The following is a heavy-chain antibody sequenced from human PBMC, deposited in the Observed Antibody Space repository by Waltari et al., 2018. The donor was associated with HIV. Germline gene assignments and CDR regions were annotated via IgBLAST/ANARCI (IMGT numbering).Heavy chain of an antibody. V-gene: IGHV3-30*18. Sequence: PGRSLRLSCAASGFTFSSYGMHWVRQAPGKGLEWVAIISFDGSNKYYADSVKGRFTISRDNSKNTLYLQMNSLRAEDTAVCYCAKVGKTTTVSRGGFDYWGQGTLVTVSS. CDR2: ISFDGSNK. CDR3: AKVGKTTTVSRGGFDY. D-gene: IGHD4-17*01. J-gene: IGHJ4*02. CDR1: GFTFSSYG.